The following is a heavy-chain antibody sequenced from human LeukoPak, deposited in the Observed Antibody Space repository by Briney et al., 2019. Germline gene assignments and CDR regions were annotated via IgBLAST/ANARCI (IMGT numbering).Heavy chain of an antibody. D-gene: IGHD3-22*01. V-gene: IGHV1-24*01. J-gene: IGHJ3*02. Sequence: ASVKVSCKVSGYTLTELSMHWVRQAPGKGLEWMGGFDPEDGETIYAQKFQGRVTMTEDTSTDTAYMELSSLRSEDTAVYYCASTIPYYDSSGRKTQVAFDIWGQGTMVTVSS. CDR1: GYTLTELS. CDR3: ASTIPYYDSSGRKTQVAFDI. CDR2: FDPEDGET.